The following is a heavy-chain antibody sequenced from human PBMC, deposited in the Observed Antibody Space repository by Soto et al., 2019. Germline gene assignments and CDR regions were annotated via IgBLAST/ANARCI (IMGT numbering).Heavy chain of an antibody. Sequence: EVQLLDSGGDLVQPGGSLRLSCAASGFTFSNYAMSWVRQAPGKELEWVSTISSSGASTDYADSVKGRFTISRDNSQNTLNLQMNSLRAEDTAIYYCAKNQHAMVHDYWGPGTLVTVSS. CDR3: AKNQHAMVHDY. CDR1: GFTFSNYA. V-gene: IGHV3-23*01. D-gene: IGHD2-8*01. J-gene: IGHJ4*02. CDR2: ISSSGAST.